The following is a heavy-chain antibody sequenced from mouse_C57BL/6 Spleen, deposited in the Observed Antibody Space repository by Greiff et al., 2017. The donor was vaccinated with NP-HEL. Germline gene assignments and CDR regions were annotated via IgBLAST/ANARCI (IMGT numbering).Heavy chain of an antibody. CDR2: INPNYGTT. J-gene: IGHJ4*01. CDR1: GYSFTDYN. D-gene: IGHD2-3*01. CDR3: AREALYDGYYAMDY. Sequence: VQLKESGPELVKPGASVKISCKASGYSFTDYNMNWVKQSNGKSLEWIGVINPNYGTTSYNQKFKGKATLTVDQSSSTAYMQLNSLTSEDSAVYYCAREALYDGYYAMDYWGQGTSVTVSS. V-gene: IGHV1-39*01.